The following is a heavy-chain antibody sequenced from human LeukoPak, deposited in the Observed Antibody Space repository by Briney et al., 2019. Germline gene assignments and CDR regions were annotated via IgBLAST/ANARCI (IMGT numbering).Heavy chain of an antibody. CDR3: ARGPTYYLYYMDV. D-gene: IGHD2/OR15-2a*01. Sequence: SVKVSCKASGGTFSGSAISWVRQAPGQGLEWMGGISPIFGKTNYAQKFQGRVTITADGCPSAAYLELTSLTSEDTAVYYCARGPTYYLYYMDVWGRGTTVTV. J-gene: IGHJ6*03. CDR2: ISPIFGKT. V-gene: IGHV1-69*13. CDR1: GGTFSGSA.